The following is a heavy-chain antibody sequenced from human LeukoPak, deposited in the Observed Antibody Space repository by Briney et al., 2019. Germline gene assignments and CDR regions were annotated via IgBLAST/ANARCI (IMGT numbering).Heavy chain of an antibody. V-gene: IGHV3-30-3*01. J-gene: IGHJ4*02. CDR2: ISYDGSNK. CDR3: YTYSSGWYVDY. CDR1: GFTFSSYA. Sequence: GGSLRLSCAASGFTFSSYAMHWVRQAPGKGLEWVAVISYDGSNKYYADSVKGRFTISRDNSKNTLYLQMNSLGAEDTAVYYCYTYSSGWYVDYWGQGTLVTVSS. D-gene: IGHD6-19*01.